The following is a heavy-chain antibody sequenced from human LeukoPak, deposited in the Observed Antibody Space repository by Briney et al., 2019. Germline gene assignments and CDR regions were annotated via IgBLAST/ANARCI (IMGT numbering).Heavy chain of an antibody. V-gene: IGHV1-8*03. CDR1: GYSFTSYG. CDR2: MNPNSGNT. Sequence: GASVKVSCKASGYSFTSYGISWVRQAPGQGLEWMGWMNPNSGNTGYAQKFQGRVTITRNTSISTAYMELSSLRSEDTAVYYCARARRYCSSTSCSYYMDVWGKGTTVTVSS. CDR3: ARARRYCSSTSCSYYMDV. J-gene: IGHJ6*03. D-gene: IGHD2-2*01.